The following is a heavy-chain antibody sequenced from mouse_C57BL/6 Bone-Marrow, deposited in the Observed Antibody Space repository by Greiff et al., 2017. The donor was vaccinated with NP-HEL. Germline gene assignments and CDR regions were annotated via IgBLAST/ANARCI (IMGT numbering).Heavy chain of an antibody. D-gene: IGHD2-4*01. CDR2: INPGSGGT. V-gene: IGHV1-54*01. Sequence: QVQLQQSGAELVRPGTSVKVSCKASGYAFTNYLIEWVKQRPGQGLEWIGVINPGSGGTNYNEKFKGKATLTADQSSSTAYMQLSSLISGDSAVYFCARGGIYYYYAGFAYWGQGTLVTVSA. CDR3: ARGGIYYYYAGFAY. CDR1: GYAFTNYL. J-gene: IGHJ3*01.